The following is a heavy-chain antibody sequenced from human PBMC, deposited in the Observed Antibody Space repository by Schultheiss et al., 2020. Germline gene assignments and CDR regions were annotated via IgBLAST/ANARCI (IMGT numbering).Heavy chain of an antibody. D-gene: IGHD3-9*01. CDR3: ARDALTRTLDY. V-gene: IGHV4-61*02. J-gene: IGHJ4*02. Sequence: SCTVSGGSISSGSYYWSWIRQPAGKGLEWIGRIYTSGSTNYNPSLKSRVTISVDTSKNQFSLKLSSVTAADTAVYYCARDALTRTLDYWGQGTLVTVSS. CDR1: GGSISSGSYY. CDR2: IYTSGST.